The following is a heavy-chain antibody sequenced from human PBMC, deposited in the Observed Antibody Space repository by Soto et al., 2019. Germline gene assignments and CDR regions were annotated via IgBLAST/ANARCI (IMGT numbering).Heavy chain of an antibody. V-gene: IGHV4-34*01. CDR3: ARGIVATSPNYYYYMDV. D-gene: IGHD5-12*01. CDR1: GGSFSGYY. CDR2: INHSGST. J-gene: IGHJ6*03. Sequence: SETLSLTCAVYGGSFSGYYWSWIRQPPGKGLEWIGEINHSGSTNYNPSLKSRVTISVDTSKNQFSLKLSSVTAADTAVYYCARGIVATSPNYYYYMDVWGKGTTVTVSS.